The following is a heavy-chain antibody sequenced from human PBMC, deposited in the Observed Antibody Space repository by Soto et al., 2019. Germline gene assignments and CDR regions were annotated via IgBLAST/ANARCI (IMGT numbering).Heavy chain of an antibody. CDR1: VFTFSPFW. D-gene: IGHD3-10*01. CDR3: AAGFSPDY. V-gene: IGHV3-7*01. Sequence: EVQVVESGGGLVQPGGSLKLSCAVSVFTFSPFWMNWVRHAPGKGLEWVANINGDGSEKYYVDSVKGRFTISRDSAKNTLYLEMNSLRAEDTALYYSAAGFSPDYWGQGTLVTVSS. CDR2: INGDGSEK. J-gene: IGHJ4*02.